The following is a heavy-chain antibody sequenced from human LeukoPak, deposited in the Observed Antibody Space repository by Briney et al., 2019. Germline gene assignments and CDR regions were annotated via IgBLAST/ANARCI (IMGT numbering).Heavy chain of an antibody. J-gene: IGHJ4*02. V-gene: IGHV4-4*02. CDR3: AKKIAVPAYYFDC. CDR2: IHHSGST. D-gene: IGHD6-19*01. CDR1: DGSISSNNW. Sequence: SETPSLTCAVSDGSISSNNWWSWVRQPPGKGLEWIGEIHHSGSTNYNPSLKSRVTISIDKSKNQFSLKLSSVTAADTAVYYCAKKIAVPAYYFDCWGRGTLVTVSS.